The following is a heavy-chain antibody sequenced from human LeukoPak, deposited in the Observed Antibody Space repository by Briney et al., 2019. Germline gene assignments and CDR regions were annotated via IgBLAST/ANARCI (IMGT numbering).Heavy chain of an antibody. Sequence: PLQTLSLTCTVSGGSISSGGYYWSWLRQHPGKGLEWIGYIYYSGSTYYNPSLKSRVTISVDTSKNQFSLKLSSVTAADTAVYYCAGTILPDYYDSSGYSSSFDYWGQGTLVTVSS. V-gene: IGHV4-31*03. J-gene: IGHJ4*02. D-gene: IGHD3-22*01. CDR3: AGTILPDYYDSSGYSSSFDY. CDR1: GGSISSGGYY. CDR2: IYYSGST.